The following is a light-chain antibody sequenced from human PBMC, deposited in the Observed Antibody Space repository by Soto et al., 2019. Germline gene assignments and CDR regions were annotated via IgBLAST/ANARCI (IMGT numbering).Light chain of an antibody. J-gene: IGKJ5*01. CDR2: GAS. Sequence: EIVLTQSPGTLSLSPGERATLSCRASQSVSNNDLAWYQQKPGQAPRLLIYGASNRATGIPDRFSGSGSGTDFTLTISGLQSGDSAVYFCQQYNNWPFSFGQGTRLEI. V-gene: IGKV3D-15*01. CDR1: QSVSNN. CDR3: QQYNNWPFS.